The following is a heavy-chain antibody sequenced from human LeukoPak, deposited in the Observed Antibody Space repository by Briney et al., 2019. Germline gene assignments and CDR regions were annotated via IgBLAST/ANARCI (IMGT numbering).Heavy chain of an antibody. CDR1: GFTFSNYG. CDR3: VKGIAN. CDR2: IRYDGSNE. V-gene: IGHV3-30*02. Sequence: GGSLRLSCAASGFTFSNYGMHWVRQTPGKGLEWVAFIRYDGSNEYYADSVKGRFIILRDNSKNTLYLQMKSLRAEDTAIYYCVKGIANWGQGTLVTVSS. D-gene: IGHD2/OR15-2a*01. J-gene: IGHJ4*02.